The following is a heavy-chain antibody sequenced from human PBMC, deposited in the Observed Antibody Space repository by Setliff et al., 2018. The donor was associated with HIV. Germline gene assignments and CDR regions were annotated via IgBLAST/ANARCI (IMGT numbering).Heavy chain of an antibody. D-gene: IGHD2-15*01. CDR3: ARVSSSYYFLGAFDS. V-gene: IGHV4-59*12. CDR2: IYYSGST. CDR1: GGSISSYY. Sequence: PSETLSLTCTVSGGSISSYYWSWIRQPPGKGLEWIGYIYYSGSTNYNPSLKSRVTISVDTSKNQVSLKLSSVTAADTAVYFCARVSSSYYFLGAFDSWGQGTLVTVSS. J-gene: IGHJ4*02.